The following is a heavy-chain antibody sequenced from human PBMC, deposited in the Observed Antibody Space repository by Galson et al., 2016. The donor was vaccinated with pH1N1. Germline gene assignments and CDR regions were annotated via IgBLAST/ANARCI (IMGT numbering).Heavy chain of an antibody. CDR1: GVTFNSNA. CDR3: ARGQGYHLQRGWFDP. J-gene: IGHJ5*02. V-gene: IGHV1-69*05. Sequence: VKVSCKASGVTFNSNAFTWVRQAPGQGPEWMGGIIPMFGITNYAQKFQGRVTISTDELKSTAFMELSSLTSDDTAVYYCARGQGYHLQRGWFDPWGQGTLVSVSS. CDR2: IIPMFGIT. D-gene: IGHD2-15*01.